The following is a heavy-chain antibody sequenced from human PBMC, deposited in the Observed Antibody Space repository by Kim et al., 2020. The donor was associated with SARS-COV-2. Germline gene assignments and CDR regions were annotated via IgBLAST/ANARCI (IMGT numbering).Heavy chain of an antibody. Sequence: SVKVSCKASGGTFSSYAISWVRQAPGQGLEWMGGIIPIFGTANYAQKFQGRVTITADESTSTAYMELSSLRSEDTAVYYCASHLAYCGGDCYVGPIYYYYGMDAWGQGTTVTVSS. D-gene: IGHD2-21*02. CDR1: GGTFSSYA. V-gene: IGHV1-69*13. CDR2: IIPIFGTA. J-gene: IGHJ6*02. CDR3: ASHLAYCGGDCYVGPIYYYYGMDA.